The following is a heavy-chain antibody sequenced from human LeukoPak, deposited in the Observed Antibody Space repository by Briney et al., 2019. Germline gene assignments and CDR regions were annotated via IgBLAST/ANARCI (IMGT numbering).Heavy chain of an antibody. D-gene: IGHD1-26*01. V-gene: IGHV4-34*01. CDR3: ARDGGIVGATPAFDI. CDR1: GGSFSGYY. J-gene: IGHJ3*02. Sequence: SETLSLTCAVYGGSFSGYYWSWIRQPPGKGLEWIGEINHSGSTNYNPSLKSRVTISVDTSKNQFSLKLSFVTAADTAVYYCARDGGIVGATPAFDIWGQGTMVTVSS. CDR2: INHSGST.